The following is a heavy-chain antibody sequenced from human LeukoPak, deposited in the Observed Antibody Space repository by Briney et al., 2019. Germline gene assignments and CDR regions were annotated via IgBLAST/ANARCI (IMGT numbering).Heavy chain of an antibody. V-gene: IGHV3-23*01. CDR1: GFSFSNYA. D-gene: IGHD5-12*01. Sequence: PGGSLRLSCAASGFSFSNYAMNWVRQAPGKGLEWVSLIIASSGDTFYADAVKGRFSISRDSSKNTLYLQMNSLRAEDSGLYYCAKGGYGYVEIGYSDSWGQGTLVTVSS. CDR3: AKGGYGYVEIGYSDS. J-gene: IGHJ4*02. CDR2: IIASSGDT.